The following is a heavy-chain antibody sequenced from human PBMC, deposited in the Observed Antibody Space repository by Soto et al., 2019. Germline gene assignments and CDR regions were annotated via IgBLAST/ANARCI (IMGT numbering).Heavy chain of an antibody. V-gene: IGHV3-30*18. CDR1: GFFINAYA. D-gene: IGHD2-21*01. J-gene: IGHJ4*02. CDR2: TRFDGSTE. Sequence: GGSLRLSCEVSGFFINAYAMHWFRQAPGKGLQWVAVTRFDGSTEYSADSERGRFTVSRDISRNTFFLQLTNLRPDDTAMYYCAKDLSSNGLGCGHWGQGALVTVSS. CDR3: AKDLSSNGLGCGH.